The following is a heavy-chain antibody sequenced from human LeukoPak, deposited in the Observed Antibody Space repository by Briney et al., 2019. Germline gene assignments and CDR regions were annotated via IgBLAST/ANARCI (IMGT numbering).Heavy chain of an antibody. J-gene: IGHJ4*02. D-gene: IGHD3-22*01. CDR1: GFTFSSYG. CDR2: IWYDGSNK. CDR3: AKGIYYDSSGYHDY. V-gene: IGHV3-33*06. Sequence: GRSLRLSCAASGFTFSSYGMHWVRQAPGKGLEWVAVIWYDGSNKYYADSVKGRFTISRDNSKNTLYLQMNSLRAEDTAVYYCAKGIYYDSSGYHDYWGQGTLVTVSS.